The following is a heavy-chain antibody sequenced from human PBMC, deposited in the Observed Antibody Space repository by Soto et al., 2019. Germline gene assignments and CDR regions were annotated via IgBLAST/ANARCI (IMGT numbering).Heavy chain of an antibody. CDR2: ISAYNGNT. J-gene: IGHJ5*02. Sequence: ASVKVSCKASGYTFTSYGISWVRQAPGQGLEWMGWISAYNGNTNYAQKLQGRVTMTTDTSTSTAYMELKSLRSDDTAVYYCARDLGGSTPSNWFDPWGQGTLVTVSS. CDR3: ARDLGGSTPSNWFDP. CDR1: GYTFTSYG. V-gene: IGHV1-18*04.